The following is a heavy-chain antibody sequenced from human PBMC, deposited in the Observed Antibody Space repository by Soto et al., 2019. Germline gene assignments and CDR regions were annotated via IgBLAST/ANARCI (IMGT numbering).Heavy chain of an antibody. CDR1: GFTFSDYY. Sequence: GESLKISCAASGFTFSDYYMSWIRQAPGKGLEWVSYISGSGSTIYYADSVKGRFTISRDNAKNSLYLQMNSLRADDTAVYYCAKVSYYYITSAYPDYFDYWGQGTLVTVSS. J-gene: IGHJ4*02. D-gene: IGHD3-22*01. CDR2: ISGSGSTI. CDR3: AKVSYYYITSAYPDYFDY. V-gene: IGHV3-11*01.